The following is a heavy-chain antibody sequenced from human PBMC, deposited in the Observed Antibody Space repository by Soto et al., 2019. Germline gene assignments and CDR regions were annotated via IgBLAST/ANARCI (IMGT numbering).Heavy chain of an antibody. CDR3: ARERSYYDSSGDAFDI. D-gene: IGHD3-22*01. CDR2: IYYSGST. J-gene: IGHJ3*02. CDR1: GGSISSGGYY. Sequence: PSETLSFTCTVSGGSISSGGYYWSWIRQHPGKGLEWIGYIYYSGSTYYNPSLKSRVTISVDTSKNQFSLKLSSVTAADTAVYYCARERSYYDSSGDAFDIWGQGTMVTVSS. V-gene: IGHV4-31*03.